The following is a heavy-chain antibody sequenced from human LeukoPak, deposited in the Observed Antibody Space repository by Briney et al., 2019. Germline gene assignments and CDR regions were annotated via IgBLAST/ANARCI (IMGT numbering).Heavy chain of an antibody. V-gene: IGHV1-2*02. CDR1: GYTFTDYY. Sequence: ASVKVSCKASGYTFTDYYVHWVRQAPGQGLEWMGWINPNIGVTSYAQKFQGRMFMTRDTSISTAYMELSGLRSYDTAVYYCAPSAAAVFYFDYWGQGTLVTVSS. CDR2: INPNIGVT. CDR3: APSAAAVFYFDY. J-gene: IGHJ4*02. D-gene: IGHD6-13*01.